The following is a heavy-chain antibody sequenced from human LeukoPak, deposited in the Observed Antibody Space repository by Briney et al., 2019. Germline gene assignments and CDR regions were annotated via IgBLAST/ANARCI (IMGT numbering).Heavy chain of an antibody. CDR3: VNPGWYYDSSGYSYYYGMDV. CDR2: IVSNGDST. Sequence: GGSLRLSCVASGFTFSRYGMHWVRQAPGKGLEYVSAIVSNGDSTYYADSVKGRFTISRDNAKNTLYLQMSSLRPDDTAVYYCVNPGWYYDSSGYSYYYGMDVWGQGTTVTVSS. V-gene: IGHV3-64D*09. D-gene: IGHD3-22*01. J-gene: IGHJ6*02. CDR1: GFTFSRYG.